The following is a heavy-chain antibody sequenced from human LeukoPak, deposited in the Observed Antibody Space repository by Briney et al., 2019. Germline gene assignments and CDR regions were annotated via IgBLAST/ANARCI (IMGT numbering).Heavy chain of an antibody. D-gene: IGHD2-21*01. CDR3: TPVMVEDRGF. Sequence: GGSLRLSCAASGFIFNKAWMNWVRQAPGKGPEWVGRIKSNNDGGTTDYASPVEGRFIISRDDSKNTIYLQMNRLIIDDTAIYYCTPVMVEDRGFWGEGTLVTASS. CDR1: GFIFNKAW. V-gene: IGHV3-15*01. CDR2: IKSNNDGGTT. J-gene: IGHJ4*02.